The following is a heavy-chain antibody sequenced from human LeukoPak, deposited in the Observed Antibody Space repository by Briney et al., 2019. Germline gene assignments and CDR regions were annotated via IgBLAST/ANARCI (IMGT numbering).Heavy chain of an antibody. CDR1: LGSISITSYY. D-gene: IGHD1-26*01. Sequence: PSETLSLTCTVSLGSISITSYYWGWIRQPPGKGLEWIGSINYSGSTYYNPSLKSRVTISVDTSKNQFSLKLSSVTAADTAVYYCARHSIVGATTFDYWGQGTLVTVSS. J-gene: IGHJ4*02. CDR3: ARHSIVGATTFDY. V-gene: IGHV4-39*07. CDR2: INYSGST.